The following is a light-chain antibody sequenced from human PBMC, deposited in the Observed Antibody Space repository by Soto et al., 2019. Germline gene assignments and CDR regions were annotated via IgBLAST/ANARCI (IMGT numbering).Light chain of an antibody. Sequence: DIKMSQSPCTLSGYEGDRVTITCLASQTISSWLACYQQKPGTAPKRLIYDASNLHSGVPSRFSGSGSGTEFTLTISSLQPEDFATYYCQQVNNYPLTSGGGTKVDI. CDR3: QQVNNYPLT. CDR1: QTISSW. CDR2: DAS. J-gene: IGKJ4*01. V-gene: IGKV1-5*01.